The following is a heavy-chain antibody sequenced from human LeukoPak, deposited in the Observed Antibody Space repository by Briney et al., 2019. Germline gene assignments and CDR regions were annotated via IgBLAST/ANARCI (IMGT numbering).Heavy chain of an antibody. CDR1: GFTFSSYA. V-gene: IGHV3-7*01. D-gene: IGHD3-22*01. CDR3: ARDQGDSSGYYYLDY. CDR2: IKQDGSEK. J-gene: IGHJ4*02. Sequence: GGSLRLSCAASGFTFSSYAMSWVRQAPGKGLEWVANIKQDGSEKYYVDSVKGRFTISRDNAKNSLYLQMNSLRAEDTAVYYCARDQGDSSGYYYLDYWGQGTLVTVSS.